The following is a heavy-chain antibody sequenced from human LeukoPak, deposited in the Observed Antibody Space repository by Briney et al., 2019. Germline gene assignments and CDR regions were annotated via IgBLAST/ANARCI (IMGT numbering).Heavy chain of an antibody. J-gene: IGHJ6*03. V-gene: IGHV1-69*05. D-gene: IGHD5-18*01. CDR1: GGTFSSYA. CDR2: IIPIFGTA. CDR3: ARGKDTAMVPDYYYYYMDV. Sequence: SVKVSCKASGGTFSSYAISWVRQAPGQGLEWMGGIIPIFGTANYAQKFQARVTITTDESTSTAYMELSSLRSEDTAVYYCARGKDTAMVPDYYYYYMDVWGKGTTVTVSS.